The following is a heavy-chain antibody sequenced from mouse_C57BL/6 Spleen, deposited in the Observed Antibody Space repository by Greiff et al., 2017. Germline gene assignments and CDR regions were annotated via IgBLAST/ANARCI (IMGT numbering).Heavy chain of an antibody. Sequence: QVQLKQSGAELVRPGTSVTVSCKASGYAFTNYLIEWVKQRPGQGLEWIGVLNPGSGGTNYNEKFKGKATLTADKSSSTAYMQLSSLTSEDSAVYFCARSLYYGYDEAYWGQGTLVTVSA. CDR1: GYAFTNYL. CDR2: LNPGSGGT. CDR3: ARSLYYGYDEAY. V-gene: IGHV1-54*01. D-gene: IGHD2-2*01. J-gene: IGHJ3*01.